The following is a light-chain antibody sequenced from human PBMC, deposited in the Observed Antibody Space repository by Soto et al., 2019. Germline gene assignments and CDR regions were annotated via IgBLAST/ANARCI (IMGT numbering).Light chain of an antibody. CDR3: QQYKDWPTT. J-gene: IGKJ1*01. CDR1: QSVSSY. CDR2: GAS. Sequence: TEDPGGLTMDPGAPSTPTVRASQSVSSYLAWYQQKPGQAPRLLVYGASTRATGIPARFSGSGAGTDITLTITSLQSEDFGVYFCQQYKDWPTTCGQATKVDI. V-gene: IGKV3-15*01.